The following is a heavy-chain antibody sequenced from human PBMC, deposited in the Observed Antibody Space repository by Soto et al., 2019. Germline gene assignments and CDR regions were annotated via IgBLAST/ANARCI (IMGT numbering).Heavy chain of an antibody. D-gene: IGHD5-18*01. CDR2: ISYDGSNK. V-gene: IGHV3-30*18. CDR1: GFTFSSYG. J-gene: IGHJ6*02. Sequence: GGSLRLSCAASGFTFSSYGMHWVRQAPGKGLEWVAVISYDGSNKYYADSVKGRFTISRDNSKNTLYLQMNSLRAEDTAVYYCAKVPAMVTTTVPAYYYYYGMDVWGQGTTVTVSS. CDR3: AKVPAMVTTTVPAYYYYYGMDV.